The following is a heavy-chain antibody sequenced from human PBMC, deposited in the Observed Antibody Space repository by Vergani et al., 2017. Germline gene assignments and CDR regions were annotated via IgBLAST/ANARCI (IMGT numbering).Heavy chain of an antibody. CDR2: INPNSGGT. CDR3: ARDGTSYNRDYFDY. V-gene: IGHV1-2*02. CDR1: GYTFTDYF. Sequence: QVQLVQSGAEVKKPGASVKVSCKASGYTFTDYFMHWVRQAPGQGLEWMGWINPNSGGTNYAQKFQGRVTMTRDTSISTAYMELSNLRSDDTAVYYCARDGTSYNRDYFDYWGQGTLVTVSS. D-gene: IGHD2-2*01. J-gene: IGHJ4*02.